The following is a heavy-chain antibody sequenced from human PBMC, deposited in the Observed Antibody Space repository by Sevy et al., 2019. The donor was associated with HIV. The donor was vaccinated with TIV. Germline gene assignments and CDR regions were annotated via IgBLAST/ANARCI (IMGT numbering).Heavy chain of an antibody. CDR3: ARDGRSTSYYYYYGMDV. CDR2: IWYDGSNK. V-gene: IGHV3-33*01. CDR1: GFTFSSYG. Sequence: GGSLRLSCAASGFTFSSYGMYWVRQAPGKGLEWVAVIWYDGSNKYYADSVKGRFTISRDNSKNTLYLQMNSLRAEDTAVYYCARDGRSTSYYYYYGMDVWGQGTTVTVSS. D-gene: IGHD2-2*01. J-gene: IGHJ6*02.